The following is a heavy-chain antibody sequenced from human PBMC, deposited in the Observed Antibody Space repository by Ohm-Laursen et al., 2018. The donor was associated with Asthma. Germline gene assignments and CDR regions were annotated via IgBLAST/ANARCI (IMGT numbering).Heavy chain of an antibody. D-gene: IGHD1-7*01. CDR2: IGTAGDP. CDR3: ARGGTGTTRGAFDI. CDR1: GFTFSSYD. Sequence: SLRLSCAAPGFTFSSYDMHWVRQATGKGLEWVSAIGTAGDPYYPGSVKGRFTISRENAKNSLYLQMNSLRAGDTAVYYCARGGTGTTRGAFDIWGQGTMVTVSS. V-gene: IGHV3-13*05. J-gene: IGHJ3*02.